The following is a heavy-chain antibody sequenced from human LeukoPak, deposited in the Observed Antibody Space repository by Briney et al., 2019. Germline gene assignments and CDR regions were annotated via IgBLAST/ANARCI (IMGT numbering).Heavy chain of an antibody. CDR2: IYHSGST. CDR1: GYSISSGYY. Sequence: SETLSLTCTVSGYSISSGYYWSWIRQPPGKGLEWIGSIYHSGSTYYNPSLKSRVTISVDTSKNQFSLKLSSVTAADTAVYYSARWGDYYDFDYWGQGTLVTVSS. D-gene: IGHD1-26*01. J-gene: IGHJ4*02. V-gene: IGHV4-38-2*02. CDR3: ARWGDYYDFDY.